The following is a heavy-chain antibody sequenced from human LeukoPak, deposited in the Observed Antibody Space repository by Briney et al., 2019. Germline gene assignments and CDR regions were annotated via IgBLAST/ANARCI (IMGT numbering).Heavy chain of an antibody. Sequence: ASVKVSCKASGYTFTSYDINWVRQATGQGLEWMGWMNPNSGNTGYAQKFQGRVTITRNTSIGTAYMELSSLRSEDTAVYYCARFVLGYCSSTSCPVDDYWGQGTLVTVSS. CDR1: GYTFTSYD. CDR3: ARFVLGYCSSTSCPVDDY. V-gene: IGHV1-8*01. CDR2: MNPNSGNT. D-gene: IGHD2-2*01. J-gene: IGHJ4*02.